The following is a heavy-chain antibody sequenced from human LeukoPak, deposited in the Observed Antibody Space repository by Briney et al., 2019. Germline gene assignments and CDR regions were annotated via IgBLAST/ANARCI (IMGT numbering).Heavy chain of an antibody. V-gene: IGHV1-2*02. CDR3: ARDSAIATVGRVGDY. CDR1: GYTFTVYY. CDR2: IKPNSGGT. D-gene: IGHD6-13*01. J-gene: IGHJ4*02. Sequence: RASVKVSCKASGYTFTVYYIHWVRQAPGQGLEWMGWIKPNSGGTNYAQNFQGRVTMTRDTSISTVYMELSRLRSDDTAVYYCARDSAIATVGRVGDYWGQGTLVTVSS.